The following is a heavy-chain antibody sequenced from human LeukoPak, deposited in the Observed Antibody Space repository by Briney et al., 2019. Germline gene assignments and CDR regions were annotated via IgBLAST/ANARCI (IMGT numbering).Heavy chain of an antibody. J-gene: IGHJ4*02. D-gene: IGHD3-22*01. CDR3: ASNKYYYDSSGFDY. CDR2: INPSGGST. Sequence: WASVKVSCKASGYTFTSYYMHWVRQAPGQGLEWMGIINPSGGSTSYAQKFQGRVTMTRDTSISTAYMELSRLRSDDTAVYYCASNKYYYDSSGFDYWGQGTLVTVSS. CDR1: GYTFTSYY. V-gene: IGHV1-46*01.